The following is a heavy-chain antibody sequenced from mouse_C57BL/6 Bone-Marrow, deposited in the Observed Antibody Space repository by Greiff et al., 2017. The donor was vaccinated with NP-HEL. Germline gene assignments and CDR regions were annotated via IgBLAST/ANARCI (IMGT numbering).Heavy chain of an antibody. CDR2: ISSGSSTI. D-gene: IGHD2-1*01. CDR3: ARDGNFDY. CDR1: GFTFSDYG. V-gene: IGHV5-17*01. J-gene: IGHJ2*01. Sequence: EVKLEESGGGLVKPGGSLKLSCAASGFTFSDYGMHWVRQAPEKGLEWVAYISSGSSTIYYADTVKGRFTISRDNAKDTLFLQMTSLRSEDTAMYYCARDGNFDYGGQGTTLTVSS.